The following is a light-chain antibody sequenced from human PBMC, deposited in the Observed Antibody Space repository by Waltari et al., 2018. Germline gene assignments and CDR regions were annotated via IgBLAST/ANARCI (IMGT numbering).Light chain of an antibody. J-gene: IGKJ3*01. CDR1: QSVSSN. V-gene: IGKV3D-15*01. CDR2: GAS. Sequence: EIVMTQSPATLSVSPGDRATLSCRVSQSVSSNLAWYQQKPGQAPRLLIYGASTRATGIPARFSGTGSGTEFTLTISSLQSEDFAVYYCQQYNNWPPLFTFGPGTKVDMK. CDR3: QQYNNWPPLFT.